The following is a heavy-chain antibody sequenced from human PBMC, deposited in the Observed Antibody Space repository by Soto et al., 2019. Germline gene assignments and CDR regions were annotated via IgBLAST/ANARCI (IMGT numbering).Heavy chain of an antibody. CDR3: ARVGIAARKNWFDP. J-gene: IGHJ5*02. V-gene: IGHV1-69*13. CDR1: GGTFSSCA. Sequence: GASVKVSCKASGGTFSSCAISWVRQAPGQGLEWMGGIIPIFGTANYAQKFQGRVTITADESTSTAYMELSSLRSEDTAVYYCARVGIAARKNWFDPWGQGTLVTVPS. CDR2: IIPIFGTA. D-gene: IGHD6-6*01.